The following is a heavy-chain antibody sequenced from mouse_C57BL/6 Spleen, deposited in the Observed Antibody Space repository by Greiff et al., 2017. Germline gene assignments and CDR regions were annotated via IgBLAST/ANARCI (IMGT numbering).Heavy chain of an antibody. CDR3: ARPPYGSSSYYFDY. V-gene: IGHV5-6*02. CDR2: ISSGGSYT. CDR1: GFTFSSYG. Sequence: DVKLVESGGDLVKPGGSLKLSCAASGFTFSSYGMSWVRQTPDKRLEWVATISSGGSYTYYPDSVKGRFTISRDNAKNTLYLQMSSLKSEDTAMYYCARPPYGSSSYYFDYWGQGTTLTVSS. D-gene: IGHD1-1*01. J-gene: IGHJ2*01.